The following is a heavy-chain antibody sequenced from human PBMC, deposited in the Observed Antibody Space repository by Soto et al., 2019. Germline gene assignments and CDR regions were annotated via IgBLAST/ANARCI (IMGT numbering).Heavy chain of an antibody. Sequence: ASVKVSCKACGYTFTSYDINWVRQATGQGLEWMGWMSPNSGNTGYAQKFQGRVTMTRNTSISTAYMELSSLRSEDTVVYYCGQKGGIAARPARDCFASRAQGSL. V-gene: IGHV1-8*01. D-gene: IGHD6-13*01. CDR1: GYTFTSYD. J-gene: IGHJ1*01. CDR2: MSPNSGNT. CDR3: GQKGGIAARPARDCFAS.